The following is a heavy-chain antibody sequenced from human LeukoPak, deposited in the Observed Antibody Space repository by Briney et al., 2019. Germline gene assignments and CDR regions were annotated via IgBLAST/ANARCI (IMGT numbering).Heavy chain of an antibody. D-gene: IGHD1-26*01. J-gene: IGHJ4*02. V-gene: IGHV1-2*04. CDR2: INPNSGGT. Sequence: ASVKVSRKASGYTFTGYYMHWVRQAPGQGLEWMGWINPNSGGTNYAQKFQGWVTMTRDTSISTAYMELSRLRSDDTAVYCCARDDGGGLFDYWGQGTLVTVSS. CDR1: GYTFTGYY. CDR3: ARDDGGGLFDY.